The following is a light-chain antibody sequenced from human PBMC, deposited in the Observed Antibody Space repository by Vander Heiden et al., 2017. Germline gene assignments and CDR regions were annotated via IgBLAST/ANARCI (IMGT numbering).Light chain of an antibody. J-gene: IGKJ3*01. V-gene: IGKV3-11*01. CDR3: QQRSNGPT. CDR2: DAS. CDR1: QRISNF. Sequence: EIVLTQSPATLSLSPGERATLSCRASQRISNFLAWYQQKPGQAPRLLIYDASTRATGIPARFSGSGSGTDFTLTISYLEPEDFAVYYCQQRSNGPTFGPGTKVDIK.